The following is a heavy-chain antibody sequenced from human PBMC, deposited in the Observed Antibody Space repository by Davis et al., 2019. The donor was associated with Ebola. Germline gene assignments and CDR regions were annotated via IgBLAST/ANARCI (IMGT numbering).Heavy chain of an antibody. CDR3: ARERLADY. V-gene: IGHV3-48*04. CDR1: RFTFSSYS. CDR2: ISSSSSTI. Sequence: GGSLRLSCAASRFTFSSYSMNWVRQAPGKGLEWVSYISSSSSTIYYADSVKGRFTISRDNAKNSLYLQMNSLRAEDTDVYYCARERLADYWGQGTLVTVSS. J-gene: IGHJ4*02.